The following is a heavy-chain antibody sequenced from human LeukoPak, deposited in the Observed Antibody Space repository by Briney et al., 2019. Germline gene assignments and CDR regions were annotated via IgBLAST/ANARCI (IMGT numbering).Heavy chain of an antibody. D-gene: IGHD6-6*01. CDR1: GFTFSNYG. Sequence: GGSLRLSCAASGFTFSNYGMHWVRQAPGKGLEWVTFIQYDGSNKYYADSVKGRFTVSRDNSKNTLYLQMNSLRPEDTAVYNCVKRDIQYTSSSGGTFQHWGQGTLVTVS. V-gene: IGHV3-30*02. J-gene: IGHJ1*01. CDR2: IQYDGSNK. CDR3: VKRDIQYTSSSGGTFQH.